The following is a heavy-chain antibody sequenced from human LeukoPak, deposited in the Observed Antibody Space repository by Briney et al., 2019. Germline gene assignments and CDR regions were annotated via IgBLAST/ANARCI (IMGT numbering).Heavy chain of an antibody. CDR1: GXTFSGSA. CDR3: ARDIQLST. J-gene: IGHJ3*01. CDR2: ISFSGGST. D-gene: IGHD5-24*01. Sequence: GGSLRLSFAASGXTFSGSAMSWVRQAPGKGLEWVSLISFSGGSTYYADSVKGRFTISRDNSRDTLYVQMNSLRAEDTAIYYCARDIQLSTWGLGTMVTVSS. V-gene: IGHV3-23*01.